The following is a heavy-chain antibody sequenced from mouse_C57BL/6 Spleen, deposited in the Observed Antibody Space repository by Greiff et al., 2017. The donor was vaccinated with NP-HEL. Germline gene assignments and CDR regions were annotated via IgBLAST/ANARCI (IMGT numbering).Heavy chain of an antibody. CDR1: GCTFTDYY. CDR3: AREGGYEVDY. Sequence: VQLQQSGAELVRPGASVKLSCKASGCTFTDYYINWVKQRPGQGLEWIARIYPGSGNTYYNEKFKGKATLTAEKSSSTAYMQLSSLTSEDSAVYFCAREGGYEVDYWGQGTTLTVSS. D-gene: IGHD2-2*01. J-gene: IGHJ2*01. CDR2: IYPGSGNT. V-gene: IGHV1-76*01.